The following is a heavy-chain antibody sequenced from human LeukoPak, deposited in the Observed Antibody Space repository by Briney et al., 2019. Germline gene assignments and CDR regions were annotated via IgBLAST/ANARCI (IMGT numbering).Heavy chain of an antibody. V-gene: IGHV1-2*06. CDR2: INPNSGGT. J-gene: IGHJ4*02. CDR1: GYTFTGYY. Sequence: ASVKVSCKASGYTFTGYYMHWVRQAPGQGLEWMGRINPNSGGTNYAQKFQGRVTMTRYTSISTAYMELSRLRSDDTAVYYCASTAPLYDYVWGTYGGLDYWGQGTLVTVSS. CDR3: ASTAPLYDYVWGTYGGLDY. D-gene: IGHD3-16*01.